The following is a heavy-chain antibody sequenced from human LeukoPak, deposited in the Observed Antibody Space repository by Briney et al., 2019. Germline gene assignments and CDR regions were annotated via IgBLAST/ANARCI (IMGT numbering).Heavy chain of an antibody. V-gene: IGHV1-24*01. CDR2: FDPEDGET. D-gene: IGHD2-2*01. Sequence: ASVKVSCKVSGYTLTELSMHWVRQAPGKGLEWMGGFDPEDGETIYAQKFQGRVTMTEDTSTDTAYMELSSLRSEGTAVYYCATDLGYCSSTSCYSIGWGQGTLVTVSS. CDR3: ATDLGYCSSTSCYSIG. J-gene: IGHJ4*02. CDR1: GYTLTELS.